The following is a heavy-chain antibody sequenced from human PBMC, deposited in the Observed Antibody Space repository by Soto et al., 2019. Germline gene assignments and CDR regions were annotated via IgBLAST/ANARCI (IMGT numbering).Heavy chain of an antibody. CDR3: ARDPRQQLVPSFDY. CDR2: ISSSSSYI. CDR1: GFTFSSYS. V-gene: IGHV3-21*01. Sequence: GGSLRLSCAASGFTFSSYSMNWVRQAPGKGLEWVSSISSSSSYIYYADSVKGRFTISRDNAKNSLYLQMNSLRAEDTAVYYCARDPRQQLVPSFDYWGQGTLVTVSS. J-gene: IGHJ4*02. D-gene: IGHD6-6*01.